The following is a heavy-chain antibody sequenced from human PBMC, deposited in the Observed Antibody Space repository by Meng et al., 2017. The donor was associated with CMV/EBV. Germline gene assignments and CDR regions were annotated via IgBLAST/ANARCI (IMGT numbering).Heavy chain of an antibody. CDR3: ARGGETITMIVAGDAFDI. CDR1: GYTFTSYD. J-gene: IGHJ3*02. D-gene: IGHD3-22*01. Sequence: ASVKVSCKASGYTFTSYDINWVRQATGQGLEWMGWMNPNSGNTGYAQKFQGRVTMTRNTSISTAYMELSRLRSDDTAVYYCARGGETITMIVAGDAFDIWGQGTMVTVSS. V-gene: IGHV1-8*01. CDR2: MNPNSGNT.